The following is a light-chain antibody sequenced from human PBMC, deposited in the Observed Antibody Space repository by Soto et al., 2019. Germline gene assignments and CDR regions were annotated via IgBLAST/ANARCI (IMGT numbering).Light chain of an antibody. Sequence: DIQMTQSPSTLSASVGDRVTITCRASQSISSWLAWYQQKPGKAPNLLIYKASTLESGVPSRFSGSGSETEFTLTISSLHPDDFATYYCQQYNSFPYTFGQGTKLEI. V-gene: IGKV1-5*03. CDR2: KAS. J-gene: IGKJ2*01. CDR3: QQYNSFPYT. CDR1: QSISSW.